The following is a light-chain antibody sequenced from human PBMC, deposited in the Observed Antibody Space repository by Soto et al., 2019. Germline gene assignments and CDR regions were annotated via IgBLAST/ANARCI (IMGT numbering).Light chain of an antibody. J-gene: IGKJ4*01. CDR3: QQYGSSPFT. CDR1: QSVSSN. CDR2: GAS. Sequence: EIVLTQSPATLSLSPGERATLSCRASQSVSSNLAWYQQKPGQAPRLLIYGASSRATGIPDRFSGSGSGTDFTLTISRLEPEDFAVYYCQQYGSSPFTFGGGTKVDIK. V-gene: IGKV3-20*01.